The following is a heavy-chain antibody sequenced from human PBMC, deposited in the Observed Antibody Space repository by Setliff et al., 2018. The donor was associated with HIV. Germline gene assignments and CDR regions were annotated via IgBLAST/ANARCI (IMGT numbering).Heavy chain of an antibody. J-gene: IGHJ4*02. CDR3: ARNRGPSSL. Sequence: SETLSLTCTVSGGSMSSYYWSWIRQPPGKGLEWIGSIYYTGSTDYNPSLMSRVTISLDTPKNQFSLKLNSVIAADTAVYYCARNRGPSSLWGQGTLVTVSS. CDR2: IYYTGST. D-gene: IGHD3-10*01. CDR1: GGSMSSYY. V-gene: IGHV4-59*01.